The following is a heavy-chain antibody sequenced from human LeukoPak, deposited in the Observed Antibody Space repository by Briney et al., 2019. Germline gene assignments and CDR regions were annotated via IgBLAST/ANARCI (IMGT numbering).Heavy chain of an antibody. CDR2: ISSSSSTI. V-gene: IGHV3-48*04. CDR1: GFTFSSYS. J-gene: IGHJ3*02. Sequence: GGSLRLSCAASGFTFSSYSMNWVRQAPGKKLEWVSYISSSSSTIYYADSVKGRFTISRDNAKNSLYLQMNSLRAEDTAVYYCARDYDFWSGYFDIWGQGTMVTVSS. D-gene: IGHD3-3*01. CDR3: ARDYDFWSGYFDI.